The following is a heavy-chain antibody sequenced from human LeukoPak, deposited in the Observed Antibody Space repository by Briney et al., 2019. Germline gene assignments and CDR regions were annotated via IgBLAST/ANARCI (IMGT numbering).Heavy chain of an antibody. CDR3: ARFFRDDFWTGLN. J-gene: IGHJ4*02. V-gene: IGHV3-7*01. Sequence: PGGPLRLSCSASGFTFSCCCMSWVRQAPGKGLEGVANIKHGGSEKYYVGSVKGRFTIARDNAKYSLYLQMNNLRAEDMAVYYCARFFRDDFWTGLNWGPGTLVSVSS. CDR1: GFTFSCCC. CDR2: IKHGGSEK. D-gene: IGHD3/OR15-3a*01.